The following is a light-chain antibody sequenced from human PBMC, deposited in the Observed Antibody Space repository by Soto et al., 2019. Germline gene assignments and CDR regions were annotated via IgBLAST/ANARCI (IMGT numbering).Light chain of an antibody. CDR2: WAS. V-gene: IGKV4-1*01. J-gene: IGKJ4*01. CDR3: QQYYSTPPT. CDR1: QSVLYSSNNKNY. Sequence: DIVMTQSPDSLAVSLGERATINCKSSQSVLYSSNNKNYLAWYQQKPGQPPTLLIYWASTRESGVPDRFSGSGSGTDFTLTISSLQAEDVAVYYCQQYYSTPPTFGGGTKVVIK.